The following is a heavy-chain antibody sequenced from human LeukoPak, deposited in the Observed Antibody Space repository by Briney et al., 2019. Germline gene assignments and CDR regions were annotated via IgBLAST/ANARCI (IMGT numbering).Heavy chain of an antibody. CDR1: GFTVSSSY. Sequence: GGSLRLSCAASGFTVSSSYMTWVRQAPGKGLEWVSVIYSGGTTYYAGSVKGRFTISRDNSKNTLYLQMNSLRAEDTAVYYCARGIPYCSSTSCYESLYGMDVWGQGTTVTVSS. D-gene: IGHD2-2*01. CDR3: ARGIPYCSSTSCYESLYGMDV. CDR2: IYSGGTT. J-gene: IGHJ6*02. V-gene: IGHV3-53*01.